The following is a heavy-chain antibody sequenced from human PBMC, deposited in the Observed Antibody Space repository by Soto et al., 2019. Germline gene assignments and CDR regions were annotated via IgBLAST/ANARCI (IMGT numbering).Heavy chain of an antibody. J-gene: IGHJ4*02. CDR2: ISGDAVYT. D-gene: IGHD3-9*01. V-gene: IGHV3-23*01. Sequence: PWRPRSVARGACGECFSRYAMTCDHKAPGKGLEWVSAISGDAVYTYYADSVKGRFTTSRDNSKTTLYLQLSSLRSEHTAVYYCAKNRMTGQAHHDFWGQGTPVTVSS. CDR3: AKNRMTGQAHHDF. CDR1: GECFSRYA.